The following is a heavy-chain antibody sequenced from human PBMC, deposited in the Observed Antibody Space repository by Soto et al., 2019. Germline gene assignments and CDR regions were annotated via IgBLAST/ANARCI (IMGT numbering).Heavy chain of an antibody. CDR3: ATGGRFETNPWFDP. D-gene: IGHD3-10*01. Sequence: SETLSLTCTVSGGSISSGGYYWSWIRQHPGKGLEWIGYIYYSGSTYYNPSLKSRVTISVDTSKNQFSLKLSSVTAADTAVYYCATGGRFETNPWFDPWGQGTLVTVSS. J-gene: IGHJ5*02. CDR1: GGSISSGGYY. V-gene: IGHV4-31*03. CDR2: IYYSGST.